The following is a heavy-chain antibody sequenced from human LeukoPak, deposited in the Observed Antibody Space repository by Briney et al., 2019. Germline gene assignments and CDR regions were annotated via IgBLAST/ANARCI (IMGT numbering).Heavy chain of an antibody. CDR3: ARETSGYYYGSGSLDY. V-gene: IGHV3-11*06. CDR2: ISSSSSYT. J-gene: IGHJ4*02. D-gene: IGHD3-10*01. CDR1: GFTFSDYY. Sequence: PGGSLRLSCAASGFTFSDYYMSWIRQAPGKGLEWVSYISSSSSYTNYADSVKGRFTISRDNAKNSLYLQMNSLRAEDTAVYYCARETSGYYYGSGSLDYWGQGTLVTVSS.